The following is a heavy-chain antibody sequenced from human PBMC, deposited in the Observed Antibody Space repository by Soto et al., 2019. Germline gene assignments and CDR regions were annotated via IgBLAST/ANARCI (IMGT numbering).Heavy chain of an antibody. Sequence: QLQLQESGSGLVKPSQTLSLTCADSGASISSGGYSWSWFRQPPGKGLEWMGYMYQSERTSYTSSLKSRVTISVDRSKNHFSLKLCLVTAADTAMYYCARARYCRGGSCYSDYWGQGILVTVSS. CDR3: ARARYCRGGSCYSDY. CDR1: GASISSGGYS. D-gene: IGHD2-15*01. CDR2: MYQSERT. J-gene: IGHJ4*02. V-gene: IGHV4-30-2*01.